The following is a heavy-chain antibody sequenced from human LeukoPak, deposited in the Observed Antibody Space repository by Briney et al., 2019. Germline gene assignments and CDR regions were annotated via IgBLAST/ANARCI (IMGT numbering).Heavy chain of an antibody. J-gene: IGHJ4*02. Sequence: PGGSLRISCAASRFTFSDYAMTWVRLAPGKGLEFVSSISGSGDTTYYADSVKGRFTISRDNSKDTLYLQMDSLTADDTATYYCAKPFYYGSGSYYGNFLHWGQGTLVTVSS. D-gene: IGHD3-10*01. CDR2: ISGSGDTT. V-gene: IGHV3-23*01. CDR3: AKPFYYGSGSYYGNFLH. CDR1: RFTFSDYA.